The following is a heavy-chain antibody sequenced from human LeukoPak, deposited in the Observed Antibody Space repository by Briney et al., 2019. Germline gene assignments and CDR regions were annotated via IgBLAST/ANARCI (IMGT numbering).Heavy chain of an antibody. CDR1: GGTFSSYA. J-gene: IGHJ5*02. V-gene: IGHV1-18*01. D-gene: IGHD4-11*01. CDR2: ISAYNGNT. Sequence: VASVKVSCKASGGTFSSYAISWVRQAPGQGLEWMGWISAYNGNTNYAQKLQGRVTMTTDTSTSTAYMELRSLRSDDTAVYYCAREQYQGWFDPWGQGTLVTVSS. CDR3: AREQYQGWFDP.